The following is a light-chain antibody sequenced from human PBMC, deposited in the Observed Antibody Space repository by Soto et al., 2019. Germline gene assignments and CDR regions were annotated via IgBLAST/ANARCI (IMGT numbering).Light chain of an antibody. CDR1: QSVSSNL. Sequence: EIVLTQSPGTLSLSPGERATLSCRATQSVSSNLLAWYQQKPGQAPRLLIYAASSRATGIPDRFSGSGSGTDFTLTISRLEPEDFAVYYCHQYGSSPGTFGQGTKV. V-gene: IGKV3-20*01. CDR2: AAS. J-gene: IGKJ1*01. CDR3: HQYGSSPGT.